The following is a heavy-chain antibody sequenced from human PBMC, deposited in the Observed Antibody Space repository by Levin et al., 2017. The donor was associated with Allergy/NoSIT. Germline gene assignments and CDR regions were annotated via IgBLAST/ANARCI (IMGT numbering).Heavy chain of an antibody. CDR1: GFTFDDYA. CDR3: AKGFGSAWANWYLDL. Sequence: SLKISCAASGFTFDDYAMHWVRQAPGKGLEWVSGINWKSDSIGYADSVKGRFTISRDNAKSSLYLQMNSLRAEDTALYYCAKGFGSAWANWYLDLWGRGTLVTVSS. V-gene: IGHV3-9*01. J-gene: IGHJ2*01. D-gene: IGHD6-19*01. CDR2: INWKSDSI.